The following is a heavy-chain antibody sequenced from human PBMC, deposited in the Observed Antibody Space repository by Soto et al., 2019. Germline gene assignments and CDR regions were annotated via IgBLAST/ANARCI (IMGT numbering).Heavy chain of an antibody. D-gene: IGHD6-6*01. V-gene: IGHV3-30-3*01. J-gene: IGHJ6*02. CDR2: ISYDGSNK. CDR1: GFTFSSYA. CDR3: ARGRAISSSGTRGMDV. Sequence: QVQLVESGGGVVQPGRSLRLSCAASGFTFSSYAMHWVRQAPGKGLEWVAVISYDGSNKYYADSVKGRFTISRDNSKNTLYLQMNSLRAEDTAVYYCARGRAISSSGTRGMDVWCQGTTVTVSS.